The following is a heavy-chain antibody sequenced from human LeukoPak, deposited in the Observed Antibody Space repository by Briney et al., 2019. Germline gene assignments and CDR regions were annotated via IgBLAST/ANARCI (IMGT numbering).Heavy chain of an antibody. CDR3: ARSYYDSSGPNIDY. CDR2: ISGSGGST. CDR1: GFTFSSYA. V-gene: IGHV3-23*01. Sequence: GGSLRLSCAASGFTFSSYAMSWVRQAPGKGLEWVSAISGSGGSTYYADSVKGRSTISRDNSKNTLYLQMNSLRAEDTAVYYCARSYYDSSGPNIDYWGQGTLVTVSS. J-gene: IGHJ4*02. D-gene: IGHD3-22*01.